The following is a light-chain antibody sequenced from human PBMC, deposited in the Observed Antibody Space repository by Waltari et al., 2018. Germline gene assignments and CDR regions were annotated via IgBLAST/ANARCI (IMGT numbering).Light chain of an antibody. V-gene: IGLV1-40*01. CDR1: GSNIGAGYE. CDR2: GGI. Sequence: QSVLTQPPSVSGAPGQRVTISCTGSGSNIGAGYEVHWYQQLPRAAPKLLIYGGITRPLGVPDRFFGSTSGTSASLAITGLQAEDEADYYCQSYDTSLSVVFGGGTKLTVL. CDR3: QSYDTSLSVV. J-gene: IGLJ3*02.